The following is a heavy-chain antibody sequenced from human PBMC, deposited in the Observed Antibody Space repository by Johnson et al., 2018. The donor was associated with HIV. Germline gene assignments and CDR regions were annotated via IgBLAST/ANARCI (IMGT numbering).Heavy chain of an antibody. D-gene: IGHD6-6*01. V-gene: IGHV3-15*01. Sequence: MQLVESGGGVVRPGGSLRLSCAASGFTFDDYGMSWVRQAPGKGLEWVGRIKSKTDGGTTDYAAPVKGRFTISRDNSKNTLYLQMNSLRAEDTAVYYCARATRSSSSGRHDAFDIWGQGTMVTVSS. J-gene: IGHJ3*02. CDR1: GFTFDDYG. CDR3: ARATRSSSSGRHDAFDI. CDR2: IKSKTDGGTT.